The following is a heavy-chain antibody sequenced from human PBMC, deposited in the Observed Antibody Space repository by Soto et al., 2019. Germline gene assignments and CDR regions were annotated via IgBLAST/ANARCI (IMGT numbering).Heavy chain of an antibody. J-gene: IGHJ4*02. CDR3: ARVMMDSSGYYPPFDY. V-gene: IGHV1-69*02. Sequence: SVKVSCKASGGTFSSYTISWVRQAPGQGLEWMGRIIPILGIANYAQKFQGRVTITADKSTSTAYMELSSLRSEDTAVYYCARVMMDSSGYYPPFDYWGQGTLVTVSS. CDR1: GGTFSSYT. CDR2: IIPILGIA. D-gene: IGHD3-22*01.